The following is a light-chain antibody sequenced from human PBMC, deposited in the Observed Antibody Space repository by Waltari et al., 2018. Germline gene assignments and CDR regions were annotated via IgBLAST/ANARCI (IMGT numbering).Light chain of an antibody. J-gene: IGKJ2*01. V-gene: IGKV3-15*01. CDR1: QRVRNN. CDR3: QQYSDGYT. Sequence: EVLMTQSPATVSVSPGEGATLPCWASQRVRNNVAWFQQKPGQAPRLLIYGASTRATGIPARFSGSGAGTDFSLTISGLQSEDFAVYYCQQYSDGYTFGQGTKLEIK. CDR2: GAS.